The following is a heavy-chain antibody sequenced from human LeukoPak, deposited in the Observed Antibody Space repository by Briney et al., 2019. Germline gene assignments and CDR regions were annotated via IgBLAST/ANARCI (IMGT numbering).Heavy chain of an antibody. D-gene: IGHD6-19*01. J-gene: IGHJ6*02. Sequence: PSETLSLTCTVSGGSISSYYWSWTRQPPGKGLEWIGYIYYSGSTNYNPSLKSRVTISVDTSKNQFSLKLSSVTAADTAVYYCARLTQSPLYYYGMDVWGQGTTVTVSS. CDR1: GGSISSYY. CDR2: IYYSGST. V-gene: IGHV4-59*01. CDR3: ARLTQSPLYYYGMDV.